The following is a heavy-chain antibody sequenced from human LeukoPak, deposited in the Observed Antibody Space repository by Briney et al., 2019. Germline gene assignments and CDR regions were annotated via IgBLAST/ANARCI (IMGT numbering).Heavy chain of an antibody. CDR3: AKDVPYGSGSYYSGWSDAFDI. J-gene: IGHJ3*02. CDR2: ISGSGSST. D-gene: IGHD3-10*01. CDR1: GFTFSSYA. Sequence: QSGGSLRLSCAASGFTFSSYAMSWVRQAPGKGLEWVSAISGSGSSTYYADSVKGRFTISRDNSKNTLYLQMNSLRAEDTAVYYCAKDVPYGSGSYYSGWSDAFDIWGQGTTVTVSS. V-gene: IGHV3-23*01.